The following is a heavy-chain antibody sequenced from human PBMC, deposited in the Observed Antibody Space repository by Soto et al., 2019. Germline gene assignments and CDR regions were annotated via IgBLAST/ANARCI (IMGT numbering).Heavy chain of an antibody. CDR2: IHYRGSI. Sequence: PSETLSLTCSVSGGSISYYDYHWTWIPQSPGKGREGIGYIHYRGSIMYNPSFKSRVTISVATSKNQFSPQLSSVTAADPAVYFCASEDDGGDRDYYGLDVWGQGTTVTVSS. J-gene: IGHJ6*02. CDR1: GGSISYYDYH. D-gene: IGHD3-10*01. CDR3: ASEDDGGDRDYYGLDV. V-gene: IGHV4-30-4*08.